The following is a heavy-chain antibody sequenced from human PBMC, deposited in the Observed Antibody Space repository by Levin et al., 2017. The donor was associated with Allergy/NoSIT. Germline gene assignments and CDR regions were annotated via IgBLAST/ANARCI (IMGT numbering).Heavy chain of an antibody. V-gene: IGHV3-74*01. Sequence: GDSLKISCAASGFTFSSYWMHWVRQAPGKGLVWVSRIKNDGSSTNYGDPVKGRFTISRDNAKNTVYLQMNSLRAEDTAVYYCARDRNFKCSRTTCYVAFDIWGQGTMVTVSS. CDR3: ARDRNFKCSRTTCYVAFDI. CDR1: GFTFSSYW. J-gene: IGHJ3*02. CDR2: IKNDGSST. D-gene: IGHD2-2*01.